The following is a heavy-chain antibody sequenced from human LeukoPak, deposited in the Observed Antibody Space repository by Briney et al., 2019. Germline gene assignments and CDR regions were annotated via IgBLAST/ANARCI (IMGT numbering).Heavy chain of an antibody. CDR2: INHSGST. CDR1: GGSFSGYY. V-gene: IGHV4-34*01. Sequence: SETLSLTCAVYGGSFSGYYWSWIRQPPGKGLEWIGEINHSGSTNYNPSLKSRVTISVDTSKNQFSLKLSSVTAADTAVYYCARSRAAPKGRIYYYGMDVWGQGTTVTVSS. CDR3: ARSRAAPKGRIYYYGMDV. D-gene: IGHD6-25*01. J-gene: IGHJ6*02.